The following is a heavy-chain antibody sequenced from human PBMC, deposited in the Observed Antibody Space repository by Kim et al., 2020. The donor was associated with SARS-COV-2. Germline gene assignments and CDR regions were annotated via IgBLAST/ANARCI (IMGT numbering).Heavy chain of an antibody. V-gene: IGHV4-34*01. J-gene: IGHJ4*02. D-gene: IGHD3-10*02. CDR3: ARVACSQGRRSECDY. CDR2: ISPSGNS. CDR1: GGSFSGYY. Sequence: SETLSLTCAVYGGSFSGYYWGWIRQPPGKGLEWIGEISPSGNSYYNPSLMSRFTLSVDSSKNQFSLKMDSVTAADTAVYYCARVACSQGRRSECDYWGQG.